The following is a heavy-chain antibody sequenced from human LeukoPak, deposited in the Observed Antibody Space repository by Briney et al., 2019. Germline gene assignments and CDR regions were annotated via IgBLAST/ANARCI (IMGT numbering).Heavy chain of an antibody. Sequence: GGSLRLSCAASGFTFCSYWMRGARQAPGKGLEWVSAFSGRGGSPHYADSVKGRFTISRDNSKNTLYLQMNSLRAEDTAVYYCARSGLSRFGFWGQGTLVTVSS. CDR2: FSGRGGSP. CDR1: GFTFCSYW. J-gene: IGHJ4*02. D-gene: IGHD2/OR15-2a*01. V-gene: IGHV3-23*01. CDR3: ARSGLSRFGF.